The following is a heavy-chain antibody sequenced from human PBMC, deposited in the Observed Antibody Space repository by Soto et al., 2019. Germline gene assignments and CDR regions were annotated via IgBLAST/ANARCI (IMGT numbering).Heavy chain of an antibody. CDR2: IDPNDSYT. J-gene: IGHJ6*02. CDR3: ARHGFEWFGENPLNYYYYYGMDV. CDR1: GYSFTSYW. Sequence: PGESLKISCKGSGYSFTSYWISWVRQMPGKGLEWMGRIDPNDSYTNYSPSFQGHVTISADKSISTAYLQWSSLKASDTAMYYCARHGFEWFGENPLNYYYYYGMDVWGQGTTVTVSS. D-gene: IGHD3-10*01. V-gene: IGHV5-10-1*01.